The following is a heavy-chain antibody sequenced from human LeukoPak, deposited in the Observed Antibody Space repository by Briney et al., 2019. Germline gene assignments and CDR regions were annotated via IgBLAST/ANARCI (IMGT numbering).Heavy chain of an antibody. J-gene: IGHJ4*02. CDR3: ARGGSGSYYLQPKGGGYFDY. Sequence: GGSLRLYCAASGFTFSSYWMHWVRQAPGKGLVWVSRINSDGSSTSYADSVKGRFTISRDNAKNTLYLQMNSLRAEDTAVYYCARGGSGSYYLQPKGGGYFDYWGQGTLVTVSS. V-gene: IGHV3-74*01. CDR2: INSDGSST. D-gene: IGHD1-26*01. CDR1: GFTFSSYW.